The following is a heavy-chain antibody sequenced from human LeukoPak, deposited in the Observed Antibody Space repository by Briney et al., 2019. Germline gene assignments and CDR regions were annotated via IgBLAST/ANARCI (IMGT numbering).Heavy chain of an antibody. Sequence: SETLSLTCTVSGGSISSSSYYWGWIRQPPGKGLEWIGYIYYSGSTNYNPSLKSRVTISVDTSKNQFSLKLSSVTAADTAVYYCARGPYYYDSSGYYYRAFDYWGQGTLVTVSS. D-gene: IGHD3-22*01. CDR1: GGSISSSSYY. CDR2: IYYSGST. CDR3: ARGPYYYDSSGYYYRAFDY. J-gene: IGHJ4*02. V-gene: IGHV4-61*05.